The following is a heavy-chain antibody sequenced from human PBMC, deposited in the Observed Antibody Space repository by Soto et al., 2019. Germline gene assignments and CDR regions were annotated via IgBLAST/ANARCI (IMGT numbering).Heavy chain of an antibody. CDR2: ISGSGGST. D-gene: IGHD1-1*01. Sequence: GGSLRLSCAASGFTFSSYAMGWVRQAPGKGLEWVSAISGSGGSTYYADSVKGRFTISRDNSKNTLYLQMNSLRAEDTAVYYCAKRVGDGTYYYDGMDVWGQGTTVTVSS. J-gene: IGHJ6*02. CDR3: AKRVGDGTYYYDGMDV. CDR1: GFTFSSYA. V-gene: IGHV3-23*01.